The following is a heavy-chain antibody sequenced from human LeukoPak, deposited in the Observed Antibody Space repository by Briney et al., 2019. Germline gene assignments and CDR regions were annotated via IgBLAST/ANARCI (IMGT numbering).Heavy chain of an antibody. CDR2: IKEDGSEK. Sequence: GGSLRLSCTASGLTLSSYWMSWVRQAPGKGLEWVANIKEDGSEKYYVDSAKGRFTISRDNPKNSLSLQMNSLRVEDTAVFYCAKERWGSSGHFDLWGQGTLVTVSS. V-gene: IGHV3-7*01. D-gene: IGHD6-19*01. CDR1: GLTLSSYW. CDR3: AKERWGSSGHFDL. J-gene: IGHJ4*02.